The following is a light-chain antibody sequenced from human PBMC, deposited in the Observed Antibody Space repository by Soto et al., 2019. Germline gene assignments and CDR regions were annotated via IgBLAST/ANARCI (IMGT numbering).Light chain of an antibody. Sequence: DIQMTQSPSSLSAPVGDRVTITCRASQDISKYLNWYQQKPGKAPKLLIYAASSLQSGVPSRFSGSGSGTDFTLTVSSLQPEDFASYYCQHSWTFGQGTKLEI. CDR3: QHSWT. CDR2: AAS. V-gene: IGKV1-39*01. CDR1: QDISKY. J-gene: IGKJ2*01.